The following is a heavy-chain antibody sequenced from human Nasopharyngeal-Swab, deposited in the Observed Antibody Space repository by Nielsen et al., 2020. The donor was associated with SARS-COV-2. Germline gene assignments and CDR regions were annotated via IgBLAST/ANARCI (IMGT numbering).Heavy chain of an antibody. V-gene: IGHV1-8*01. CDR3: ARGAGYSSGWNAFDI. CDR2: MNPNSGNT. J-gene: IGHJ3*02. Sequence: WVRQAPGQGLEWMGWMNPNSGNTGYAQKFQGRVTMTRNTSISTAYMELSNLRSEDTAVYYCARGAGYSSGWNAFDIWGQGTMVTVSS. D-gene: IGHD6-19*01.